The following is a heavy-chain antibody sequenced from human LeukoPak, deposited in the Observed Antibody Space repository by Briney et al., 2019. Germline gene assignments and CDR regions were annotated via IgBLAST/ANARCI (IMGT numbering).Heavy chain of an antibody. CDR1: GGSFSGYY. J-gene: IGHJ4*02. CDR3: AAYGSGSYVDYFDY. D-gene: IGHD3-10*01. Sequence: SETLSLTCAVYGGSFSGYYWSWICQPPGKGLEWIGEINHSGSTNYNPSLKSRVTISVDTSKNQFSLKLSSVTAADTAVYYCAAYGSGSYVDYFDYWGQGTLVTVSS. V-gene: IGHV4-34*01. CDR2: INHSGST.